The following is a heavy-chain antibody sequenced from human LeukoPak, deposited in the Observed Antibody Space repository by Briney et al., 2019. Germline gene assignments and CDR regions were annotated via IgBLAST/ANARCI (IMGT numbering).Heavy chain of an antibody. V-gene: IGHV3-23*01. CDR3: AKEFPAYYYGSSGYDY. CDR2: ITGSGGST. CDR1: GFTFSNYG. Sequence: GGSLRLSCAASGFTFSNYGMNWVRQAPGKGLEWVSGITGSGGSTYYADSVKGRFTISRDNSKNTLYLQMNSLRAEDTAVYYCAKEFPAYYYGSSGYDYWGQGTLVTVSS. J-gene: IGHJ4*02. D-gene: IGHD3-22*01.